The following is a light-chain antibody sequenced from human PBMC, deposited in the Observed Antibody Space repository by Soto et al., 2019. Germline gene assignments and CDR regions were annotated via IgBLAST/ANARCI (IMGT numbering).Light chain of an antibody. CDR2: RDS. CDR3: QVWDSNTVL. V-gene: IGLV3-9*01. Sequence: SYELTQPLSVSVALGQMARITCGGNNIGSKNVHWYQQKAGQAPVLVIYRDSNRPSGIPERFSGSNSGNTATLTISRAQAGDEADYYCQVWDSNTVLFGGGTQLTVL. CDR1: NIGSKN. J-gene: IGLJ2*01.